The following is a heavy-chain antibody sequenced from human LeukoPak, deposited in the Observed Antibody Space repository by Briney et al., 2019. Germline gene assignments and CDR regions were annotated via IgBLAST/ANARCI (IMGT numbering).Heavy chain of an antibody. CDR2: ISYDGSNK. J-gene: IGHJ3*02. V-gene: IGHV3-30*03. Sequence: GGSLRLSCAASGFTFSSYGMRWVRQAPGKGLEWVAVISYDGSNKYYADSVKGRFTISRDNSKNTLYLQMNSLRAEDTAVYYCARPEGSSWYGAFDIWGQGTMVTVSS. CDR1: GFTFSSYG. D-gene: IGHD6-13*01. CDR3: ARPEGSSWYGAFDI.